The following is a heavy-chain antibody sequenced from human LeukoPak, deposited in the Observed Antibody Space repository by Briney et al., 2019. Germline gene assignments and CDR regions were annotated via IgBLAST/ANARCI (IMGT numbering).Heavy chain of an antibody. CDR1: GFTFNKYP. J-gene: IGHJ3*02. V-gene: IGHV3-30*04. CDR2: ISYDGINT. CDR3: ARDRYTENYFDAFDI. Sequence: GGSLRLSCAVSGFTFNKYPMHWVRQAPGKGLQWVAVISYDGINTYLADSVKGRFTISRDNSKNMLFLQMNSLRTEDTAIYYCARDRYTENYFDAFDIWGQGSIVTVSS. D-gene: IGHD3-16*02.